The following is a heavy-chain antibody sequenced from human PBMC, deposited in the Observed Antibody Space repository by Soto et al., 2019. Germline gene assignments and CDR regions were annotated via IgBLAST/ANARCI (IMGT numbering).Heavy chain of an antibody. D-gene: IGHD3-10*01. CDR1: GFTFDDYA. V-gene: IGHV3-9*01. Sequence: EVQLVESGGGLVPPGTSLRLSCAASGFTFDDYAIHWVRQAPGKGLEWVSGISWNGDATGYADSVKGRFTISRDNAKNSLYLRMNSLRIEDTAIYYCANLPLYGSGFDCWGQGTPVTVSS. CDR3: ANLPLYGSGFDC. J-gene: IGHJ4*02. CDR2: ISWNGDAT.